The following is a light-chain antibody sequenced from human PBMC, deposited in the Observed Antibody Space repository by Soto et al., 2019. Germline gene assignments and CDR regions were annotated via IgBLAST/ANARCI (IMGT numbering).Light chain of an antibody. J-gene: IGKJ2*01. Sequence: EIVMTQSPATLSLSPGERATLSCRASQSVNSNLAWYQQKPGQAPRLLIYGASTRATGIPARFIGSGSGTEFILTIISLQSEDFSADYCQQYNNWPPVTFGQGTKLEIK. V-gene: IGKV3-15*01. CDR1: QSVNSN. CDR2: GAS. CDR3: QQYNNWPPVT.